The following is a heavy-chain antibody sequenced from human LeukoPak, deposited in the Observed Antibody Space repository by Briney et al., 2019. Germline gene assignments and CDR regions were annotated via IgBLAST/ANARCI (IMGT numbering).Heavy chain of an antibody. CDR2: ISSSGSAI. Sequence: PGGSLRLSCAAAGFTFSSYEMDWVRLAAGEGLEWGSCISSSGSAIYYADSVKGRFTISRDNAKNSPYLQMNSLRAEDTAVYYCARDMAAPGHYWGQGTLVTVSS. CDR1: GFTFSSYE. J-gene: IGHJ4*02. V-gene: IGHV3-48*03. D-gene: IGHD6-13*01. CDR3: ARDMAAPGHY.